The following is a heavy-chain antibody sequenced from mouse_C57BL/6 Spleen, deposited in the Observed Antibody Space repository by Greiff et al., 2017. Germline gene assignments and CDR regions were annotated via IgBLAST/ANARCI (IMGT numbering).Heavy chain of an antibody. V-gene: IGHV1-15*01. CDR2: IDPETGGT. Sequence: QVQLQQSGAELVRPGASVTLSCKASGYTFTDYEMHWVKQTPVHGLEWIGAIDPETGGTAYNQKFKGKAILTADKSSSTAYMELRSLTSEDPAVYYCTRIYYYGSIWDWGTGTTVTVSS. J-gene: IGHJ1*03. CDR3: TRIYYYGSIWD. D-gene: IGHD1-1*01. CDR1: GYTFTDYE.